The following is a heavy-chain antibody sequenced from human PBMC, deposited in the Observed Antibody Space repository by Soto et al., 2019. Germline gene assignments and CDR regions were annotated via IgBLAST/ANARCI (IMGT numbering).Heavy chain of an antibody. Sequence: SETLSLTCTVSGASISGFYWSWIRKSAGKGLEWIGRIYATGTTDYNPSLKSRVMMSVDTPKKQFSLKLRSVTAADTAVYYCVRDGTKTLRDWFDPWGQGISVTVSS. J-gene: IGHJ5*02. CDR2: IYATGTT. D-gene: IGHD1-1*01. CDR1: GASISGFY. CDR3: VRDGTKTLRDWFDP. V-gene: IGHV4-4*07.